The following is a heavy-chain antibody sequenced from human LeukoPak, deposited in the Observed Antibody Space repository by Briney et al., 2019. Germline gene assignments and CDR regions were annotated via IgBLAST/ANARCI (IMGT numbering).Heavy chain of an antibody. D-gene: IGHD4-11*01. Sequence: SETLSLTCTVSGGSISSYYWSWLRQPPGKGLEWIGYIYYSGSTNYIPSLKSRVTISVDTSKNQFSLKLSSVTAADTAVYYCARHPYRGYYYGMDVWGQGTTVTVSS. V-gene: IGHV4-59*08. CDR2: IYYSGST. CDR3: ARHPYRGYYYGMDV. CDR1: GGSISSYY. J-gene: IGHJ6*02.